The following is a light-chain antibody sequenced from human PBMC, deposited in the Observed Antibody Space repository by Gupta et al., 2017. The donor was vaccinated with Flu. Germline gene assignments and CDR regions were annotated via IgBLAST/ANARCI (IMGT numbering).Light chain of an antibody. CDR1: QSVSSY. CDR2: EAS. CDR3: QQDNELPT. J-gene: IGKJ2*01. V-gene: IGKV3-15*01. Sequence: ETVMTQSPATLSVFPGERVTLSCRASQSVSSYLAWYQQKPGQAPRLIIYEASNSAKGIPARFSGSGSGTEFTLTSSSRQYDDFAIYYGQQDNELPTFGQGTKMEIK.